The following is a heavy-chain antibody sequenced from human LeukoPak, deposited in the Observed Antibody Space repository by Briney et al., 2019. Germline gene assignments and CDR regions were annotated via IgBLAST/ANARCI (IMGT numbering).Heavy chain of an antibody. Sequence: PSETLSLTCAVYGGSFSGYYWSWIRQPPGKGLEWIGEINHSGSTNYNPSLKSRVTISVDTSKNQFSLKLSSVTAADTAVYYCARVAYYEGAFDIWGQGTMVTVSS. CDR2: INHSGST. J-gene: IGHJ3*02. CDR1: GGSFSGYY. D-gene: IGHD3-22*01. V-gene: IGHV4-34*01. CDR3: ARVAYYEGAFDI.